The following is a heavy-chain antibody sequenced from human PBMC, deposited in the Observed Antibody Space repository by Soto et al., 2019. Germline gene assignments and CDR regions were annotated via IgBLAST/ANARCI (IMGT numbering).Heavy chain of an antibody. J-gene: IGHJ4*02. CDR3: ASSSPFHY. Sequence: QLQLQESGPGLVKPSETLSLTCSVSSASLSSSTYYWSWIRQPPGRGPEWMGSIYYSGNTYYKPSLKSRVSISIDTSRNQFSLKLTSVTAADTGVYYCASSSPFHYWGPGILVTVSS. CDR1: SASLSSSTYY. D-gene: IGHD6-6*01. V-gene: IGHV4-39*01. CDR2: IYYSGNT.